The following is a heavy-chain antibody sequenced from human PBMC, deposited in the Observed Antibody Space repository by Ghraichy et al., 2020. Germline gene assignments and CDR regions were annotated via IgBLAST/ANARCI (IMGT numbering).Heavy chain of an antibody. J-gene: IGHJ4*02. CDR3: ARGKGVDTSMGRGFDY. CDR1: GFTFSSYA. Sequence: GGSLRLSCAASGFTFSSYAMSWVRQAPGKGLEWVSTISGSGGSTYYADSVKGRFTISRDNSKNTLYLQMNSLRAEDTAVYYCARGKGVDTSMGRGFDYWGQGTLVTVSS. V-gene: IGHV3-23*01. CDR2: ISGSGGST. D-gene: IGHD3-10*01.